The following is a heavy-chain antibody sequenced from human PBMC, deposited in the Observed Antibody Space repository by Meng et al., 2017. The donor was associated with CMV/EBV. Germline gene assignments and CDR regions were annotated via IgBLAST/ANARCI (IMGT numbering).Heavy chain of an antibody. CDR1: TFTSYD. Sequence: TFTSYDINWVRQATGQGLEWMGWMNPNSGNTGYAQKFQGRVTMTRNTSISTAYMELSSLRSEDTAVYYCARAPYCSSTSCYYYGMDVWGQGTMVTVSS. CDR2: MNPNSGNT. V-gene: IGHV1-8*01. D-gene: IGHD2-2*01. J-gene: IGHJ6*02. CDR3: ARAPYCSSTSCYYYGMDV.